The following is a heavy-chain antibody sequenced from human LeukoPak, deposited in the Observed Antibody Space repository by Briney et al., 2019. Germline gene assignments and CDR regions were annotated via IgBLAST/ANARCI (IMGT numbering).Heavy chain of an antibody. CDR2: ISPSGGST. Sequence: GASVKVSCKAFGYTFTSNYMHWVRQAPGQGPEWMGVISPSGGSTTYAQKFQARVTISRDTSASTAYMELSSLRSEDMAVYYCARATYYYDSSGYHSLSYFDYWGQGTLVTVSS. D-gene: IGHD3-22*01. CDR1: GYTFTSNY. CDR3: ARATYYYDSSGYHSLSYFDY. V-gene: IGHV1-46*01. J-gene: IGHJ4*02.